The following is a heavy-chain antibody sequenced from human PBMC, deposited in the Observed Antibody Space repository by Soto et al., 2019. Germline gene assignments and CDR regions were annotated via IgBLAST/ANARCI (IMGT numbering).Heavy chain of an antibody. Sequence: QITLKESGTTLVKPTQTLTLTCTFSGFSLNSTAVGVNWIRQPPRKALEWLALIYWNDDNHYSPSLRSRLTITKDTSKNQVVLTMTNMDPMDTATYYCAHGSGWLSDYWGQGTLVTVSS. J-gene: IGHJ4*02. D-gene: IGHD6-19*01. CDR3: AHGSGWLSDY. CDR2: IYWNDDN. CDR1: GFSLNSTAVG. V-gene: IGHV2-5*01.